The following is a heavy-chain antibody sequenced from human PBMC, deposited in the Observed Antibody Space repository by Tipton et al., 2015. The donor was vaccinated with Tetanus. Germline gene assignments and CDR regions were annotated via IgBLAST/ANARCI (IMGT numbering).Heavy chain of an antibody. J-gene: IGHJ4*02. V-gene: IGHV4-39*07. D-gene: IGHD7-27*01. Sequence: TLSLTCTVSGDSISSSEYYWGWIRQPPGEGLEWIATIYYTGSTYYNPSLKSRVTISADTSKNQFSLKLSSVTAADTAVYYCARIRQVGKPGPFFDYWGQGTLVTVSS. CDR2: IYYTGST. CDR3: ARIRQVGKPGPFFDY. CDR1: GDSISSSEYY.